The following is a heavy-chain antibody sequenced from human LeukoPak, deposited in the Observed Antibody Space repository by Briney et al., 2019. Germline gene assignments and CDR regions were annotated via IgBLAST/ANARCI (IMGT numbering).Heavy chain of an antibody. CDR3: ASGVYCSSTSCSKYYFDY. J-gene: IGHJ4*02. V-gene: IGHV4-59*01. CDR1: GGSISSYY. Sequence: SETLSLTCTVSGGSISSYYWSWLRQPPGKGLEWIGYIYYSGSTNYNPSLKSRVTISVDTSKNQFSLKLSSVTAADTAVYYCASGVYCSSTSCSKYYFDYWGQGTLVTVSS. CDR2: IYYSGST. D-gene: IGHD2-2*01.